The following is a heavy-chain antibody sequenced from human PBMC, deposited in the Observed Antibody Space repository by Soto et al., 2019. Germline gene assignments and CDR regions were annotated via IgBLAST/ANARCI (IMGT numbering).Heavy chain of an antibody. Sequence: HGESLKISCKGSGYSFTSYWIGWVRQMPGKGLEWMGIIYPGDSDTRYSPSFQGQVTISADKSISTAYLQWSSLKASDTAMYYCARLNTIRFLEWLLTPDHYYGMDVWGQGTTVTVSS. CDR3: ARLNTIRFLEWLLTPDHYYGMDV. CDR2: IYPGDSDT. J-gene: IGHJ6*02. D-gene: IGHD3-3*01. V-gene: IGHV5-51*01. CDR1: GYSFTSYW.